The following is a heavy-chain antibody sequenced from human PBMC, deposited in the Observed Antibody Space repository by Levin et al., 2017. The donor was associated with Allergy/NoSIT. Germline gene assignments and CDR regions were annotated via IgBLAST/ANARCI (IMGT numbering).Heavy chain of an antibody. D-gene: IGHD3-3*01. CDR3: ARDIFTILSLIDY. J-gene: IGHJ4*02. Sequence: GGSLRLSCAASGFTFSSYAMHWVRQAPGKGLEWVAVISYDGSNKYYADSVKGRFTISRDNSKNTLYLQMNSLRAEDTAVYYCARDIFTILSLIDYWGQGTLVTVSS. V-gene: IGHV3-30-3*01. CDR2: ISYDGSNK. CDR1: GFTFSSYA.